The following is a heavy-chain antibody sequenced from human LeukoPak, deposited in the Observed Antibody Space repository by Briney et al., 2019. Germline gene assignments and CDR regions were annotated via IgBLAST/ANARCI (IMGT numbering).Heavy chain of an antibody. V-gene: IGHV3-9*01. CDR2: ISWNSGSI. D-gene: IGHD3-10*01. CDR1: GFTFDDYA. CDR3: AKSMWFGELFRPIWFDP. J-gene: IGHJ5*02. Sequence: PGGSLRLSCAASGFTFDDYAMHWVRQAPGKGLEWVSGISWNSGSIGYADSVEGRFTISRDNAKNSLYLQMNSLRAEDTALYYCAKSMWFGELFRPIWFDPWGQGTLVTVSS.